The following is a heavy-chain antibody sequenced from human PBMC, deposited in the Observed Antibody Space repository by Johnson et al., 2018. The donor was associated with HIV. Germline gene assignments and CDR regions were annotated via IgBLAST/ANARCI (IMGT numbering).Heavy chain of an antibody. CDR3: ARERGISGGFDF. V-gene: IGHV3-23*04. J-gene: IGHJ3*01. Sequence: VLLVESGGGVVRPGGSLRLSCATSGFTFNKYAMTWVRQAPGKGLEWVSVISGRGDMTHYAESVKGRFTISRDNSKNTLYLQMNSLRVEDTAVYYCARERGISGGFDFWGQGTMVTVSS. D-gene: IGHD2-15*01. CDR2: ISGRGDMT. CDR1: GFTFNKYA.